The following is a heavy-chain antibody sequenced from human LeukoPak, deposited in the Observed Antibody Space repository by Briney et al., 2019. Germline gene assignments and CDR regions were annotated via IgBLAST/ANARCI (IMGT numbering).Heavy chain of an antibody. CDR3: ATTTAYYYYMDV. V-gene: IGHV4-39*01. Sequence: SETLSLTCTVAGGSISSSSYYWGWIRQPPGKGLEWIGSIYYSGSTYYNPSLKSRVTISVDTSKNQFSLKLSSVTAADTAVYYCATTTAYYYYMDVWGKGTTVTVSS. CDR2: IYYSGST. J-gene: IGHJ6*03. CDR1: GGSISSSSYY. D-gene: IGHD4-11*01.